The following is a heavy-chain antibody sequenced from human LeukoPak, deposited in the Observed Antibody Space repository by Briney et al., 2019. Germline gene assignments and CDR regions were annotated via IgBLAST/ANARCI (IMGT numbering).Heavy chain of an antibody. J-gene: IGHJ6*03. D-gene: IGHD3-16*01. V-gene: IGHV3-23*01. CDR1: GFTFSSYA. CDR2: ISGSGGST. Sequence: GGSLRLSCAASGFTFSSYAMSWVRQAPGKGLEWVSAISGSGGSTYYADSVKGRFTISRDNSKNTLYLQMNSLRAEDTAVYYCAKDLWGYYYYYMDVWGKGTTVTVSS. CDR3: AKDLWGYYYYYMDV.